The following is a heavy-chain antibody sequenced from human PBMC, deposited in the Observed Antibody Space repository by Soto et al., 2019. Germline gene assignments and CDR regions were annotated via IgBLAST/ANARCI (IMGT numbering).Heavy chain of an antibody. Sequence: VQLVESGGGLVKPGGSLRLSCAASGFTFNNAWMNWVRQAPGKGLDWVGRIKSKIDGGTTDYAVPVKGRFTISRDDSENTLYLQMNSLNTEDTAVYYCTTRKAATATWHTLDYWGQGTLVTVSS. V-gene: IGHV3-15*07. CDR3: TTRKAATATWHTLDY. CDR1: GFTFNNAW. CDR2: IKSKIDGGTT. D-gene: IGHD6-13*01. J-gene: IGHJ4*02.